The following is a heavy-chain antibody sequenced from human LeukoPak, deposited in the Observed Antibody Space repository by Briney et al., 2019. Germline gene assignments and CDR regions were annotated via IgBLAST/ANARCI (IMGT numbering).Heavy chain of an antibody. J-gene: IGHJ4*02. CDR1: GFTFRSYG. D-gene: IGHD3-9*01. CDR3: ARDRGRGILTAQTDYFDY. V-gene: IGHV3-30*02. CDR2: IRYDGSNK. Sequence: GGSLRLSCAASGFTFRSYGMHWVRQAPGKGLEWVAFIRYDGSNKYYADSVKGRFTISRDNSKNTLYLQMNSLRVEDTAVYYCARDRGRGILTAQTDYFDYWGQGTLVTVSS.